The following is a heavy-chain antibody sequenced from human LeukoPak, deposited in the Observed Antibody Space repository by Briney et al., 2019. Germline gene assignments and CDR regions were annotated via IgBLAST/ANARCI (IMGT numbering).Heavy chain of an antibody. Sequence: ASVKVSCKASGGTFSSYAVSWVRQAPGQGLEWMGGIIPIFGTANYAQKFQGRVTITADESTSTAYMELSSLRSEDTAVYYCARPSGGYCSSTSCYRYYGMDVWGQGTTVTVSS. CDR3: ARPSGGYCSSTSCYRYYGMDV. CDR1: GGTFSSYA. CDR2: IIPIFGTA. V-gene: IGHV1-69*13. J-gene: IGHJ6*02. D-gene: IGHD2-2*01.